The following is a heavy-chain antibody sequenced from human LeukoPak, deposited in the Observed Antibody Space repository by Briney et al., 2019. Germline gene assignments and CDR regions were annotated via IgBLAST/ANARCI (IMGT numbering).Heavy chain of an antibody. J-gene: IGHJ6*02. CDR1: GFTFSSSN. CDR3: AKALRLGRRGSYGMDV. CDR2: IAYDGTNT. D-gene: IGHD3-9*01. Sequence: GGSLRLSCAASGFTFSSSNMHWVRQAPGKGLEWVAVIAYDGTNTYYAESVKGRFTISRDNSKKTLYLQMNNLRGTDTAVYSCAKALRLGRRGSYGMDVWGQGTTVTVSS. V-gene: IGHV3-30*18.